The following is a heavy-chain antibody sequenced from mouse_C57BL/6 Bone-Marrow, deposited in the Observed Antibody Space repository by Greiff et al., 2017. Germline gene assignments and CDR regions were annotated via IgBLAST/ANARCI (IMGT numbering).Heavy chain of an antibody. J-gene: IGHJ1*03. CDR2: IYPRSGNT. V-gene: IGHV1-81*01. CDR3: ALGATVVATGWYFDV. D-gene: IGHD1-1*01. CDR1: GYTFTSYG. Sequence: VQLQESGAELARPGASVKLSCKASGYTFTSYGISWVKQRTGQGLEWIGEIYPRSGNTYYNEKFKGKATLTADKSSSTAYMELRSLTSEDSAVXFCALGATVVATGWYFDVWGTGTTVTVSS.